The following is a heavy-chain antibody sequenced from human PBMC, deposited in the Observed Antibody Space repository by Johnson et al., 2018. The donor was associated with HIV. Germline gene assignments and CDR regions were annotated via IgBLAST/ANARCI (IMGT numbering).Heavy chain of an antibody. J-gene: IGHJ3*02. Sequence: QVQLVESGGGVVQPGRSLRLSCAASGFSFSDYAMHWVRQAPGKGLELVAVISYDGSNKYYADSVKGRFTISRDNSKNTLYLQMNSLRAEDTAVYYCARDDLGNPFSSYDAFDIWVQGTMVTFSS. D-gene: IGHD6-13*01. V-gene: IGHV3-30-3*01. CDR3: ARDDLGNPFSSYDAFDI. CDR1: GFSFSDYA. CDR2: ISYDGSNK.